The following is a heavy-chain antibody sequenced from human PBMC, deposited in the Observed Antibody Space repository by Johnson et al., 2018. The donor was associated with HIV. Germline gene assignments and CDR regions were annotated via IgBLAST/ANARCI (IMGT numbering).Heavy chain of an antibody. V-gene: IGHV3-66*01. CDR1: GITVSSNY. J-gene: IGHJ3*02. CDR3: ARDLRVVVAAPIGAATSHVFDI. D-gene: IGHD2-15*01. CDR2: IYSGGST. Sequence: EVQLVESGGGLAQPGGSLRLSCAASGITVSSNYMSWVRQAPGKGLEWVSVIYSGGSTYYVDSVKGRFTISRDNSKNTLYLQMNSLRAEDTALYYCARDLRVVVAAPIGAATSHVFDIWGQGTMVTVSS.